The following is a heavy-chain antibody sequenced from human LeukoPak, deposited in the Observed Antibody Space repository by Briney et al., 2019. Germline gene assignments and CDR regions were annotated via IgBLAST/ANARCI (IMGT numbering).Heavy chain of an antibody. Sequence: SVKVSCKASGGTFSSYAISWVRQAPGQGLEWMGRIIPILGIANYAQRFQGRVTITADKSTSTAYMELSSLRSEDTAVYYCARRAVNYLGDYYYMDVWGKGTTVTVSS. CDR2: IIPILGIA. CDR1: GGTFSSYA. V-gene: IGHV1-69*04. D-gene: IGHD1-7*01. CDR3: ARRAVNYLGDYYYMDV. J-gene: IGHJ6*03.